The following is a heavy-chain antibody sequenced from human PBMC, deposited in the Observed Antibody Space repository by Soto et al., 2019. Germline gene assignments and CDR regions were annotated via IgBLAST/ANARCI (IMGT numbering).Heavy chain of an antibody. V-gene: IGHV4-39*01. Sequence: QLQLQESGPGLVKPSETLSLTCTVSGGSISSSNYYWGWIRQPPGKGLEWIGSIYYSGSTYYNPSLKRRVTVSVDTSRHQFALKLSSVTAADTAVYYCARHQTVTSSGFDNWGQGTRVTVSS. CDR3: ARHQTVTSSGFDN. D-gene: IGHD4-17*01. J-gene: IGHJ4*02. CDR2: IYYSGST. CDR1: GGSISSSNYY.